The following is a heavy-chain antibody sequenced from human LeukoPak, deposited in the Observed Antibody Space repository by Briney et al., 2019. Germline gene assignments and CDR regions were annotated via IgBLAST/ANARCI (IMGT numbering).Heavy chain of an antibody. D-gene: IGHD4-17*01. J-gene: IGHJ3*02. V-gene: IGHV4-59*11. CDR1: DDSFSSHY. CDR3: ARDLVTVTKGFDI. CDR2: ISYIGRT. Sequence: KTSETLSLTCAVSDDSFSSHYWTWIRQPPGKGLEWIGYISYIGRTNYNPSLKSRVTISIDTSKNQSSLKLTSVTAADTAVYYCARDLVTVTKGFDIWGQGTMVSVSS.